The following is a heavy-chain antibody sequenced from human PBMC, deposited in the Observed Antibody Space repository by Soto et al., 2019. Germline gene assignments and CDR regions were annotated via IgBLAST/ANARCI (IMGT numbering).Heavy chain of an antibody. Sequence: PGGSLRLSCAASGFTFSNYGMHWVRQAPGKGLEWVAVISYEGSNKYYADSVKGRFTISRDNSKNTLYLQMNSLRPEDTAVFHCAKDYYDFWSGYYTLGYWGQGTRVTVSS. D-gene: IGHD3-3*01. J-gene: IGHJ4*02. CDR1: GFTFSNYG. CDR2: ISYEGSNK. V-gene: IGHV3-30*18. CDR3: AKDYYDFWSGYYTLGY.